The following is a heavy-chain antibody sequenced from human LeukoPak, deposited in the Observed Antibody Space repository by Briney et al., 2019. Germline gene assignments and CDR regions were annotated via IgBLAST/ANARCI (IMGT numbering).Heavy chain of an antibody. V-gene: IGHV3-23*01. CDR2: ISGSGGNT. CDR3: MTDGFAVAPAAIYQAYFGL. CDR1: GFTFASHA. Sequence: PGGSLRLSCAPSGFTFASHAMSWVRQAPGKGPEWVAAISGSGGNTYHADSVKGRFTISRDNSKNTLYLQMDSLKAEDTAVYYCMTDGFAVAPAAIYQAYFGLWGRGTLVTVSS. J-gene: IGHJ2*01. D-gene: IGHD2-2*01.